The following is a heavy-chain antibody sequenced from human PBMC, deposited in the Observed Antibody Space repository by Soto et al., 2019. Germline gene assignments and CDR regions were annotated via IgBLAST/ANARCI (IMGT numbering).Heavy chain of an antibody. CDR3: AHRGYGDYPRDNWFDP. D-gene: IGHD4-17*01. J-gene: IGHJ5*02. CDR1: GFSLTTGGVG. V-gene: IGHV2-5*01. Sequence: QITLKESGPTLVKPTQTLTLTCAFSGFSLTTGGVGVGWIRQPPGKALEWLALIYWNDDSRYSPSLKSRLTITKDTSKNQVVLTMTNIDPVDTATYYCAHRGYGDYPRDNWFDPWGQGTLVTVSS. CDR2: IYWNDDS.